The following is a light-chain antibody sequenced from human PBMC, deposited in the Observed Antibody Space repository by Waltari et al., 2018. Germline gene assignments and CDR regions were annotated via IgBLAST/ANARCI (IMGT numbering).Light chain of an antibody. CDR2: KIN. CDR3: LMYMGSGIWV. Sequence: QTVVTQEPSLSVSPGGTVPLTCALSSGSISSTSYVSWYRQTPGHAPRTLIYKINSRSAGVPDRFSGSFLGNKAALTITGAQADDESDYYCLMYMGSGIWVFGGGTKVTVL. CDR1: SGSISSTSY. J-gene: IGLJ2*01. V-gene: IGLV8-61*01.